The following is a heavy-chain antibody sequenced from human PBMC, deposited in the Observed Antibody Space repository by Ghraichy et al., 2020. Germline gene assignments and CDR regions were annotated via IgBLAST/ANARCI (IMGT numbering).Heavy chain of an antibody. D-gene: IGHD1-26*01. CDR1: GYKFTDYY. CDR3: ARDLVGLDAFDI. J-gene: IGHJ3*02. Sequence: ASVKVSCKASGYKFTDYYIHWVRQAPGQVLEWMGRINPDGGGTRFAERFQARVTMTRDTSINTVYMDLTRLTYDDTAVYYCARDLVGLDAFDIWGHGTMVSVSS. CDR2: INPDGGGT. V-gene: IGHV1-2*06.